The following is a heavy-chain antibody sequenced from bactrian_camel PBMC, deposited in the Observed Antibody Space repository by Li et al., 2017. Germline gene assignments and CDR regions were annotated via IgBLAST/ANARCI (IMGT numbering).Heavy chain of an antibody. V-gene: IGHV3S1*01. Sequence: HVQLVESGGGSVQTGESLRISCAESEYRYTGTTYCMGWFRQAPGKEREALAAIDMDGTTTYSDSVKGRFTISRDNAKNMLYLQMNSLKPEDTAMYYCTKDRSYGTRNWVQSTRGQGTQVTVS. CDR3: TKDRSYGTRNWVQST. D-gene: IGHD3*01. CDR2: IDMDGTTT. J-gene: IGHJ4*01. CDR1: EYRYTGTTYC.